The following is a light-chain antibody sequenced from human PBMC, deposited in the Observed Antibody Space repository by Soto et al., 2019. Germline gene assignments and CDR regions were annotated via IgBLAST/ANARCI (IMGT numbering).Light chain of an antibody. CDR2: DAS. CDR1: QDISNY. Sequence: DIQMNQSPSSLSASVGDRVTITCQASQDISNYLNWYQQKPGKAPKLLIYDASNLETGVPSRFSGSGSGTDFTFTISSLQPEDIATYYCQQYDNLLITFGHGTRLEIK. V-gene: IGKV1-33*01. J-gene: IGKJ5*01. CDR3: QQYDNLLIT.